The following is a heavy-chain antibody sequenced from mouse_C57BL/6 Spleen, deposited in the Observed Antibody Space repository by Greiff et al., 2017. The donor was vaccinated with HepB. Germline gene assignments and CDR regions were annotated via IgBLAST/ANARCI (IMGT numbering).Heavy chain of an antibody. CDR2: ISDGGSYT. V-gene: IGHV5-4*01. D-gene: IGHD2-5*01. J-gene: IGHJ4*01. CDR3: ARDTAYYSNAYYAMDY. CDR1: GFTFSSYA. Sequence: EVQLQESGGGLVKPGGSLKLSCAASGFTFSSYAMSWVRQTPEKRLEWVATISDGGSYTYYPDNVKGRFTISRDNAKNNLYLQMSHLKSEDTAMYDCARDTAYYSNAYYAMDYWGQGTSVTVSS.